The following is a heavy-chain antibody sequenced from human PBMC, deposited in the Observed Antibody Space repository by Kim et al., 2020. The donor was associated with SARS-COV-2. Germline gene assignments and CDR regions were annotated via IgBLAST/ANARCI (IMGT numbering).Heavy chain of an antibody. V-gene: IGHV1-8*01. J-gene: IGHJ6*03. CDR3: ARGVKVPAAIWISYYYYYMDV. Sequence: ASVKVSCKASGYTFTSYDINWVRQATGQGLEWMGWMNPNSGNTGYAQKFQGRVTMTRNTPISTAYMELSSLRSEDTAGYYCARGVKVPAAIWISYYYYYMDVWGKGTTVTVSS. D-gene: IGHD2-2*01. CDR2: MNPNSGNT. CDR1: GYTFTSYD.